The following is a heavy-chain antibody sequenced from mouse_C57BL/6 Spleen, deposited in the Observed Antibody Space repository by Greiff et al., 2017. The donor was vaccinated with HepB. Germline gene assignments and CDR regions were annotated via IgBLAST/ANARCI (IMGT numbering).Heavy chain of an antibody. CDR3: AREGHFDY. CDR1: GYSFTGYY. CDR2: INPSTGGT. V-gene: IGHV1-42*01. Sequence: VQLKESGPELVKPGASVKISCKASGYSFTGYYMNWVKQSPEKSLEWIGEINPSTGGTTYNQKFKAKATLTVDKSSSTAYMQLKSLTSEDSAVYYCAREGHFDYWGQGTTLTVSS. J-gene: IGHJ2*01.